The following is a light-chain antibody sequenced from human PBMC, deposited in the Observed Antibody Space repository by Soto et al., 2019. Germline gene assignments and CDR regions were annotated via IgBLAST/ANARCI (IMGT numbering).Light chain of an antibody. CDR1: QGIAPY. Sequence: DVQMTQSPSSLSAFVGDRFNITCRASQGIAPYLAWFQQKPGKVPKLLIYATSTLQSGVPSRFSGSGSGTDFTLTINSLQPEDVGTYYCQKYNRAPLTFGGGPKVDIK. V-gene: IGKV1-27*01. J-gene: IGKJ4*01. CDR3: QKYNRAPLT. CDR2: ATS.